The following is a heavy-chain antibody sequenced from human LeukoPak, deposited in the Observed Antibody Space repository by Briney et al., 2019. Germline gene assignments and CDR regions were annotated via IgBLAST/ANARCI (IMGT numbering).Heavy chain of an antibody. CDR2: IYHSGST. J-gene: IGHJ4*02. CDR1: GGSISSSKW. CDR3: ARERIERYTYASSDFDY. V-gene: IGHV4-4*02. Sequence: SETLSLTCAVSGGSISSSKWWSWVRQSPGKGLEWIGEIYHSGSTIYNPSLKSRVSISVDKSQNQFSLKVTSVTAADTALYYCARERIERYTYASSDFDYWGRGTLVTVSS. D-gene: IGHD5-18*01.